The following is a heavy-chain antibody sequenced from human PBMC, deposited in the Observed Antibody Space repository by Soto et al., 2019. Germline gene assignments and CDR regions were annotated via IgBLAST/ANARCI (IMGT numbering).Heavy chain of an antibody. Sequence: EVQLLQSGGALIQPGGSLRLPCTASGFTFFSYAMTWVRQAPGKGLEWVSSIKGIGSSTYYADSAKGRFTISRDNSKNTLYLQMNSLRAEDTAVYYCAKDYEVVIAALFDYWGQGTLVTVSS. D-gene: IGHD2-15*01. J-gene: IGHJ4*02. CDR3: AKDYEVVIAALFDY. V-gene: IGHV3-23*01. CDR2: IKGIGSST. CDR1: GFTFFSYA.